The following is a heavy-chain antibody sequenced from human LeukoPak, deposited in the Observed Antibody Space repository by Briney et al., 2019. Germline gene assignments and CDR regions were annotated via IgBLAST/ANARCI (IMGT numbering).Heavy chain of an antibody. V-gene: IGHV1-2*02. Sequence: ASVKVSRKASGYTFTGYYMHWVRQAPGQGLEWMGWINPNSGGTNYAQKFQGRVTMTRDTSISTAYMELSRLRSDDTAVYYCARIRDGYNDAYDIWGQGTLVTVPS. CDR3: ARIRDGYNDAYDI. J-gene: IGHJ3*02. D-gene: IGHD5-24*01. CDR1: GYTFTGYY. CDR2: INPNSGGT.